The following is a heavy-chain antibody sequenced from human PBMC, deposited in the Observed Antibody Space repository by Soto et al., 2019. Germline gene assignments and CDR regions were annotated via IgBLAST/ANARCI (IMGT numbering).Heavy chain of an antibody. J-gene: IGHJ4*02. D-gene: IGHD6-19*01. CDR2: IYNSVST. Sequence: PSETLSLTCAVSGDSINNNYYWGWIRKPPGKGLEWIASIYNSVSTNYNPSLRSRVTISIDTSKNQFSLKMSSVTAADTAVYYCARNSSGWCFDSWGQGTRVTVSS. V-gene: IGHV4-38-2*01. CDR1: GDSINNNYY. CDR3: ARNSSGWCFDS.